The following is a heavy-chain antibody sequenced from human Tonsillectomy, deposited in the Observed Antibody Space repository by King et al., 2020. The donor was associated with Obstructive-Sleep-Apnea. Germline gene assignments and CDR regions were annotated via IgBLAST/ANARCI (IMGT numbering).Heavy chain of an antibody. Sequence: VQLVESGGGLVKPGGSLRLSCSASGFTFSDYYMSWIRQAPGKGLEWVSYISSSSSYTNYADSVKGRFTISRDNAKNSLYLQMNSLRAEDTAVYYCARAGVQIWATDYWGQGTLVTVSS. CDR1: GFTFSDYY. CDR2: ISSSSSYT. D-gene: IGHD5-18*01. CDR3: ARAGVQIWATDY. V-gene: IGHV3-11*06. J-gene: IGHJ4*02.